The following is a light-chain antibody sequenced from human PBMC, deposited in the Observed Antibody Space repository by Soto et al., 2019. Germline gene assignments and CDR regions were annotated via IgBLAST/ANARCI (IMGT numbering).Light chain of an antibody. CDR2: SSS. Sequence: QSVLTQPPSASGTPGQRVTISCSGSSSNIGRNTVTWYQQLPGTAPKLLIYSSSQRPSGVPDRFSGSKSGTSASLAISGLQSEDEADYFCEAWDDSLNGWVFGGGTKVTVL. CDR3: EAWDDSLNGWV. J-gene: IGLJ3*02. V-gene: IGLV1-44*01. CDR1: SSNIGRNT.